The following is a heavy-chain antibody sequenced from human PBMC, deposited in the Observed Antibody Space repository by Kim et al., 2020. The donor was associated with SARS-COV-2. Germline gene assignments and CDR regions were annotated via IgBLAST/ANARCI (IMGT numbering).Heavy chain of an antibody. D-gene: IGHD6-13*01. V-gene: IGHV1-46*01. J-gene: IGHJ4*02. Sequence: AQKFQGRLTMTRDTPSSTVYMELSSLKSEDTAVYYCARNGAASGAHFDHWGQGALVTVSS. CDR3: ARNGAASGAHFDH.